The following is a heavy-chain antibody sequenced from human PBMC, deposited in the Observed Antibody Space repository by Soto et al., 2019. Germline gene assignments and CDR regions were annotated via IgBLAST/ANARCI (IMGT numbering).Heavy chain of an antibody. CDR1: GFIFNNYA. CDR2: FSANSGNT. D-gene: IGHD3-22*01. V-gene: IGHV1-18*04. J-gene: IGHJ4*02. CDR3: ATAGNYDSSGRDF. Sequence: QVQLVQSGAEVKKPGASVKVSCKAFGFIFNNYAISWVRQAPGQGLEWMGWFSANSGNTNYAQKLQGRVTMNTETCTSTGYMELRSLRSDDTAVYYCATAGNYDSSGRDFWGQGTLVTVSS.